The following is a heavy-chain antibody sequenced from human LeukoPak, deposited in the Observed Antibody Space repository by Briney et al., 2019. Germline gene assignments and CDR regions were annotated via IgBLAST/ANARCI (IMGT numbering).Heavy chain of an antibody. J-gene: IGHJ4*02. CDR3: AREAGGNEVFDY. CDR2: IYISGST. Sequence: SETLSLTCTVSGGSISSYYRSWIRQPAGKGLEWIGRIYISGSTNYNPSLKSRVTISVDKSKNQFSLKLSSVTAADTAVYYCAREAGGNEVFDYWGQGTLVTVSS. V-gene: IGHV4-4*07. CDR1: GGSISSYY. D-gene: IGHD4-23*01.